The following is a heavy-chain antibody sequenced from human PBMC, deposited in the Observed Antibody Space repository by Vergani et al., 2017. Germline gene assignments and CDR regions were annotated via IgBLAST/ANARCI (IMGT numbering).Heavy chain of an antibody. J-gene: IGHJ3*02. Sequence: EVQLLESGGGLVQPGGSLRLSCAASGFTFSSYAMSWVRQAPGKGLEWVSAISGSGGSTYYADSVKGRFTIFRDNSKNTLYLQMNSLRAEDTAVYYCAKDKAGLTGINDAFDIWGQGTMVTVSS. CDR3: AKDKAGLTGINDAFDI. CDR1: GFTFSSYA. D-gene: IGHD7-27*01. CDR2: ISGSGGST. V-gene: IGHV3-23*01.